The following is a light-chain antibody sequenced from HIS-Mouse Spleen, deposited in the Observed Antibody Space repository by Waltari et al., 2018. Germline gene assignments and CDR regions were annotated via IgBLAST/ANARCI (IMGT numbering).Light chain of an antibody. J-gene: IGLJ3*02. V-gene: IGLV2-23*01. CDR1: SSDVGSYNL. CDR3: CSYAGSSWV. Sequence: LTQPPSVSVSPGQTASITCSGTSSDVGSYNLVSWYQQHPGKAPKLMIYEGSKRPSGVSNRFSGSKSGNTASLTISGLQAEDEADYYCCSYAGSSWVFGGGTKLTVL. CDR2: EGS.